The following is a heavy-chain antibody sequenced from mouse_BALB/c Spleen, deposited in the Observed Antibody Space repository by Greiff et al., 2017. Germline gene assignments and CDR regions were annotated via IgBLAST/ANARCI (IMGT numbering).Heavy chain of an antibody. D-gene: IGHD1-1*01. Sequence: VHLVESGAELAKPGASVKMSCKASGYTFTSYWMHWVKQRPGQGLEWIGYINPSTGYTEYNQKFKDKATLTADKSSSTAYMQLSSLTSEDSAVYYCARRSSSWFAYWGQGTLVTVSA. CDR2: INPSTGYT. V-gene: IGHV1-7*01. CDR3: ARRSSSWFAY. J-gene: IGHJ3*01. CDR1: GYTFTSYW.